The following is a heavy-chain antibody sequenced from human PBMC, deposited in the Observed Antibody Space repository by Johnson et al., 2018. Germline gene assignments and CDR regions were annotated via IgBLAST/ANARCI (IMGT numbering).Heavy chain of an antibody. D-gene: IGHD3-3*01. Sequence: QVQLVESGGGVVQPGRSLRLSCAASGFTFSSYAMHWVRQAPGKGLEWVAVISYDGSNKYYADSVKGRFTISRDNSKNTLYLQRNSLRAEDTAVYYCARDGGRYYYYYYMDVWGKGTTVTVAS. CDR1: GFTFSSYA. CDR2: ISYDGSNK. V-gene: IGHV3-30-3*01. J-gene: IGHJ6*03. CDR3: ARDGGRYYYYYYMDV.